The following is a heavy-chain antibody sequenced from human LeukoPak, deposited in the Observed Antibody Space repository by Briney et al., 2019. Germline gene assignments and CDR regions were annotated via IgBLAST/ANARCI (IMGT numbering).Heavy chain of an antibody. CDR3: ARARWSSTGWFLGY. CDR2: VNPQGTAT. D-gene: IGHD6-19*01. Sequence: PGGSLRLSCAASGFTFSSYLMHWVRQAPGKGLVWVSLVNPQGTATTYADSVKGRFTISRDNAKDALRLQMDNLRVEDTAVYYCARARWSSTGWFLGYWGQGTLVTVSS. V-gene: IGHV3-74*03. CDR1: GFTFSSYL. J-gene: IGHJ4*02.